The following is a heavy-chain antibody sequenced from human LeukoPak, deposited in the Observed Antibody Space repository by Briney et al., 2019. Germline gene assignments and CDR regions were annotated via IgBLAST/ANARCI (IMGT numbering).Heavy chain of an antibody. CDR2: IYPDNSDT. V-gene: IGHV5-51*01. CDR3: ARRSHSSSWYPNGDHFDL. Sequence: GESLKISCKGSGYSFTSYWTGWVRQVPGKGLEWMAIIYPDNSDTRYSPSFQGQVTISADKSISTAYLQWSSLKASDTAMYYCARRSHSSSWYPNGDHFDLWGQGTLVTVSS. D-gene: IGHD6-13*01. J-gene: IGHJ4*02. CDR1: GYSFTSYW.